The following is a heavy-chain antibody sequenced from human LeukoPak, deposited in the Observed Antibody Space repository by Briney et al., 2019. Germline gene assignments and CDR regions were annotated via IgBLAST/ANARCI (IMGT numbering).Heavy chain of an antibody. V-gene: IGHV4-39*01. Sequence: SETLSLTCSVSGGSMSGDSFQWAWIRQPPGKGLEWIASIYYTGNSYYTPSLKSRLTMSVETSKNQFSLKLSSVTAADTAVYFCARGGNRGYSPWGQGTMVTVSS. CDR1: GGSMSGDSFQ. D-gene: IGHD5-18*01. CDR3: ARGGNRGYSP. CDR2: IYYTGNS. J-gene: IGHJ3*01.